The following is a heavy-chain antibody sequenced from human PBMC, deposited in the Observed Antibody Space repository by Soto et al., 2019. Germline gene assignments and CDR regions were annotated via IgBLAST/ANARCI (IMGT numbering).Heavy chain of an antibody. J-gene: IGHJ4*02. V-gene: IGHV4-61*08. CDR3: ARMTPGYYFDY. Sequence: QVQLQESGPGLVKSSETLSLICTVSGGSVSSGGYYWSWIRQPPGKGLEWIGYIDYSGSTNYNPSPKSRVPLAGGTSKNQFSLRLSSATAADTAVYYCARMTPGYYFDYWGQGTLVTVSS. D-gene: IGHD4-17*01. CDR1: GGSVSSGGYY. CDR2: IDYSGST.